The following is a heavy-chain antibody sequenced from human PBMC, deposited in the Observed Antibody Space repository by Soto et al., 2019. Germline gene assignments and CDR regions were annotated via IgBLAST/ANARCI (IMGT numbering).Heavy chain of an antibody. V-gene: IGHV3-30-3*01. J-gene: IGHJ3*02. CDR3: ATLFNDAFDI. CDR2: ISYDGSNK. Sequence: GGSLRLSCAASGFTFSSYAMHWVRQAPGKGLEWVAVISYDGSNKYYADSVKGRFTISRDNSKNTLYLQMNSLRAEDTAVYYCATLFNDAFDIWGQGTMVTVSS. CDR1: GFTFSSYA.